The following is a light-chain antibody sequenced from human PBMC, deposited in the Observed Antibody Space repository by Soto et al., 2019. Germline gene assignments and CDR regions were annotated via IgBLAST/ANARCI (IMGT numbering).Light chain of an antibody. Sequence: EVVVTQSPVTLSLAQGERATLSCRASQSVSGYLAWYQQKPGQAPRLLIYDVSNRATGIPARFSGSGSGTDFTLTISSLEPEDFAVYYCQQYGSSPWTFGQGAKVDIK. J-gene: IGKJ1*01. V-gene: IGKV3-20*01. CDR2: DVS. CDR1: QSVSGY. CDR3: QQYGSSPWT.